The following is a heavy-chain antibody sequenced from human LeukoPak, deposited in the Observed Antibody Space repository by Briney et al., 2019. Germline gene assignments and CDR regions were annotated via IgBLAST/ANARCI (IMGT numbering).Heavy chain of an antibody. D-gene: IGHD4-23*01. J-gene: IGHJ4*02. V-gene: IGHV1-8*01. CDR3: ARGPPYYGGNAQDS. CDR1: GNTITTYE. CDR2: MNPNSGNT. Sequence: YGNTITTYEKRWEIPATAQALERMGGMNPNSGNTGYAQKFQGRVTMTRNTSISTAYMELSSLRSEDTAVYYCARGPPYYGGNAQDSWGQGSLVTVSS.